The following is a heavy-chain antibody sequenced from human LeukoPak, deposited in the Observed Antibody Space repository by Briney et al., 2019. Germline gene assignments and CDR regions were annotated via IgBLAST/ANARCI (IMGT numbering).Heavy chain of an antibody. CDR3: AKRGSSGWYSNSYYMDV. V-gene: IGHV3-23*01. Sequence: GESLKISCAASGFTFSSYAMSWVRQAPGKGLEWVSAISGSGGSTYYADSVKGRFTISRDNSKNTLYLQMNSLRAEDTAVYYCAKRGSSGWYSNSYYMDVWGKGTTITVSS. D-gene: IGHD6-19*01. J-gene: IGHJ6*03. CDR2: ISGSGGST. CDR1: GFTFSSYA.